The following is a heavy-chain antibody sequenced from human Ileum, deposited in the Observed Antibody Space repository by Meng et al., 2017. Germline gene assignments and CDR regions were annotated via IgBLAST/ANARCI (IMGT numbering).Heavy chain of an antibody. D-gene: IGHD3-9*01. V-gene: IGHV6-1*01. CDR1: GDSVSSKDAT. J-gene: IGHJ4*02. Sequence: QVQSQESGPGLVKHSQTLSLTCAISGDSVSSKDATWNWIRQSPSRGLEWLGRTFYRAKWISDYAVSLESRITINPDTSKNHFTLQLNSVSPEDTAIYYCARLVGNSWLPDWGQGTLVTVSS. CDR3: ARLVGNSWLPD. CDR2: TFYRAKWIS.